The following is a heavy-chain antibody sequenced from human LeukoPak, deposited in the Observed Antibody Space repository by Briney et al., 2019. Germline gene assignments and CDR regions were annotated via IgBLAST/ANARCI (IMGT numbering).Heavy chain of an antibody. Sequence: ASVKVSCKASGYTFTSYGISWVRQAPGQGLEWMGWISAYNGNTNYAQKLQGRVTMTTDTSTSTAYMELRSLRSDDTAVYYCARDLEYYDYVWGSSTDAFDIWGRGTMVTVSS. CDR1: GYTFTSYG. CDR2: ISAYNGNT. J-gene: IGHJ3*02. D-gene: IGHD3-16*01. CDR3: ARDLEYYDYVWGSSTDAFDI. V-gene: IGHV1-18*01.